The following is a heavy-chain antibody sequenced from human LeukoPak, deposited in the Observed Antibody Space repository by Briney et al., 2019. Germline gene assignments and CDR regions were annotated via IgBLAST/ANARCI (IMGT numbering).Heavy chain of an antibody. CDR2: IYSDGST. V-gene: IGHV3-53*01. D-gene: IGHD6-13*01. J-gene: IGHJ4*02. CDR3: AREGTAATGFDY. CDR1: GFTVSSNY. Sequence: GGSLRLSCAASGFTVSSNYMSWVRQAPRKGLEWVSVIYSDGSTYYADSVKGRFTISRDNSKNTLYLQMNSLRAEDTAVYYCAREGTAATGFDYWGQGTLVTVSS.